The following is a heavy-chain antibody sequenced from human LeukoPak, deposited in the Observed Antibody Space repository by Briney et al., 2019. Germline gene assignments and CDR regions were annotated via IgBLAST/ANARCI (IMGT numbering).Heavy chain of an antibody. J-gene: IGHJ4*02. D-gene: IGHD1-26*01. CDR2: ISGSGGST. CDR1: GGTFSSYA. CDR3: AKDVSRVGATEY. V-gene: IGHV3-23*01. Sequence: SCKASGGTFSSYAMSWVRQAPGKGLEWVSAISGSGGSTYYADSVKGRFTISRDNSKNTLYLQMNSLRAEDTAVYYCAKDVSRVGATEYWGQGTLVTVSS.